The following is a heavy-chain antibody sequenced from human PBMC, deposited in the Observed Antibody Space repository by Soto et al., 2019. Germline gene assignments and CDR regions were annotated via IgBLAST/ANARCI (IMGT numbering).Heavy chain of an antibody. J-gene: IGHJ6*02. Sequence: QVQLQESGPGLVKPSETLSLTCTVSGGCVSSGSYYWSWIRQPPGKGLEWIGYIYYSGSTNYNPSLKSRVTISVDTSKNQFSLKLSSMTAADTAVYYCARDSYGMDVWGQGTTVTVSS. CDR1: GGCVSSGSYY. CDR2: IYYSGST. CDR3: ARDSYGMDV. V-gene: IGHV4-61*01.